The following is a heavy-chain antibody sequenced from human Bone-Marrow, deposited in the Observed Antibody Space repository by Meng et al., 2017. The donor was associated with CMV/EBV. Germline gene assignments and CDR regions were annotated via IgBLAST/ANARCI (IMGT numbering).Heavy chain of an antibody. Sequence: GESLKISCAASGFTFSSYEMNWVRQAPGKGLEWVSYISSSGSTIYYADSVKGRFTISRDNAKNSLYLQMNSLRAEDTAVYYCARAQQYDFWSAYGGDMDVWGQGTTVTVSS. CDR2: ISSSGSTI. V-gene: IGHV3-48*03. J-gene: IGHJ6*02. D-gene: IGHD3-3*01. CDR3: ARAQQYDFWSAYGGDMDV. CDR1: GFTFSSYE.